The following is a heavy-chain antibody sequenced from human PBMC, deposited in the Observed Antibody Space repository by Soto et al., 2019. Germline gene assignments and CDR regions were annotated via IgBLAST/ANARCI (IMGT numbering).Heavy chain of an antibody. V-gene: IGHV3-23*01. CDR1: GFTFSTYA. D-gene: IGHD2-15*01. J-gene: IGHJ3*02. Sequence: GGSLRLSCAASGFTFSTYAMSWVRQAPGKGLEWVSAISGSGGSTYYADSVKGRFTISRDNSKNTLYLQMNSLRAEDTAVYYCAKDFGWSGYCSGGSCYAAFDIWGQGTMVTVSS. CDR3: AKDFGWSGYCSGGSCYAAFDI. CDR2: ISGSGGST.